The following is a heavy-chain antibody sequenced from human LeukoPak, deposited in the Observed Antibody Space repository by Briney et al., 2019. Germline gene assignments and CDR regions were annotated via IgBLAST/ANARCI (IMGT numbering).Heavy chain of an antibody. Sequence: GGSLRLSCAASGFTFSSYWMHWVRQAPGKGLVWVSRINSDGSSTSYADSVKGRFTISRDNAKNTLYLQMSSLRVEDTAVYYCVREIRETVITRHYYYGIDVWGQGTTVTVSS. CDR3: VREIRETVITRHYYYGIDV. J-gene: IGHJ6*02. CDR1: GFTFSSYW. CDR2: INSDGSST. D-gene: IGHD1-7*01. V-gene: IGHV3-74*01.